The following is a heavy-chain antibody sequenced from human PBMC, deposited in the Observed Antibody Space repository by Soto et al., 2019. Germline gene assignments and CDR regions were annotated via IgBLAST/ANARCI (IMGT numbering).Heavy chain of an antibody. CDR3: ARESVDTAMILHFDY. V-gene: IGHV3-21*01. D-gene: IGHD5-18*01. J-gene: IGHJ4*02. CDR1: GFTYSSYS. Sequence: EVQLVESGGGLVKPGGSLRLSCAASGFTYSSYSMNWVRQAPGKGLEWVSSISSSSSYIYYADSVKGRFTISRDNAKNSLYLRMNSLRAEDTAVYYCARESVDTAMILHFDYWGQGTLVTVSS. CDR2: ISSSSSYI.